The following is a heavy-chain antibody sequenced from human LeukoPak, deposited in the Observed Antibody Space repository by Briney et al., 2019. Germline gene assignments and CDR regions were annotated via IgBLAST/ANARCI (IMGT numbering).Heavy chain of an antibody. D-gene: IGHD3-10*01. CDR2: IRYDGSNK. CDR3: ARGRSLPWFGEFDGMDV. V-gene: IGHV3-30*02. Sequence: PGGSLRLSCAASGFTFSSCGMHWVRQAPGKGLEWVAFIRYDGSNKYYADSVKGRFTISRDNSKNTLYLQMNSLRAEDTAVYYCARGRSLPWFGEFDGMDVWGQGTTVTVSS. J-gene: IGHJ6*02. CDR1: GFTFSSCG.